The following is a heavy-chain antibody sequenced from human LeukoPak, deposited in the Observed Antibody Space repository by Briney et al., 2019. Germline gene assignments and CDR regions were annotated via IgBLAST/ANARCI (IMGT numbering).Heavy chain of an antibody. V-gene: IGHV3-23*01. J-gene: IGHJ4*02. Sequence: PGGSLRLSCAASGFTFSSYAMSGVRQAPGKGLEWVSAISGSGGSTYYADSVKGRFTISIDNSKNTLYLQMNSLRAEDTAVYYCAKGRRYYYDSSGYCPDYWGQGTLVTVSS. D-gene: IGHD3-22*01. CDR1: GFTFSSYA. CDR2: ISGSGGST. CDR3: AKGRRYYYDSSGYCPDY.